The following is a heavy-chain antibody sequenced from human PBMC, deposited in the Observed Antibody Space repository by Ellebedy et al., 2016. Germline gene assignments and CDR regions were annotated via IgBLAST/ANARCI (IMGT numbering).Heavy chain of an antibody. Sequence: GESLKISCAASGFTFSDYYMSWVRQAPGKGLEWLSDISRLGSTIYYADSVKGRFTISRDNAKNSLYLQMNSLRPEDTAVYYCAREQTTGGYFGYYYYLDVWGKGTTVTVSS. V-gene: IGHV3-11*01. D-gene: IGHD3-9*01. CDR2: ISRLGSTI. CDR1: GFTFSDYY. J-gene: IGHJ6*03. CDR3: AREQTTGGYFGYYYYLDV.